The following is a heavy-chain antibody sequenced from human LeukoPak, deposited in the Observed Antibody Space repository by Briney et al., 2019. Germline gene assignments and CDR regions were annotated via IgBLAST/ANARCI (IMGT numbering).Heavy chain of an antibody. V-gene: IGHV3-74*03. CDR3: AKDRSYDSSGYYPFDY. CDR1: GFTFSSYA. D-gene: IGHD3-22*01. J-gene: IGHJ4*02. CDR2: ISDDGSIT. Sequence: GGSLRLSCAASGFTFSSYAMSWVRQAPGKGLEWVSRISDDGSITTYADSVQGRFTISRDNAKNSLYLQMNSLRAEDTALYYCAKDRSYDSSGYYPFDYWGQGTLVTVSS.